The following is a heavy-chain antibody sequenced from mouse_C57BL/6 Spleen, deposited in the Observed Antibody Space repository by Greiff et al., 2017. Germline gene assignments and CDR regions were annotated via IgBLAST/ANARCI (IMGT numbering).Heavy chain of an antibody. CDR1: GYSFTDYN. CDR2: INPNYGTT. CDR3: ARSIYYGYDGRAMDY. V-gene: IGHV1-39*01. Sequence: EVQLQESGPELVKPGASVKISCKASGYSFTDYNMNWVKQSHGKSLEWIGVINPNYGTTSYNQKFKGKATLTVDQSSSTAYLQLNSLTSEDSAVYYCARSIYYGYDGRAMDYWGQGTSVTVSS. D-gene: IGHD2-2*01. J-gene: IGHJ4*01.